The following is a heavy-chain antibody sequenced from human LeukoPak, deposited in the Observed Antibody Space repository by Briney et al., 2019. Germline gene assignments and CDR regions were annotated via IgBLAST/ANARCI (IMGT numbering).Heavy chain of an antibody. V-gene: IGHV4-30-4*08. D-gene: IGHD3-22*01. Sequence: PSQTLSLTCTVSGGSISSGDYYWSWIRQPPGKGLEWIGYIYYSGSTYYNPSLKSRVTISVDTSKNQFSLKLSSVTAADTAVYYCARMLLHTMIVANWGQGTLVTVSS. CDR2: IYYSGST. CDR3: ARMLLHTMIVAN. CDR1: GGSISSGDYY. J-gene: IGHJ4*02.